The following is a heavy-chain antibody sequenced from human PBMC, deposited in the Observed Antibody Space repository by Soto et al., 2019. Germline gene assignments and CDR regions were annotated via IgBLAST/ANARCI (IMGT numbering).Heavy chain of an antibody. CDR1: GGSVSSNTAA. Sequence: SQTLSLTCAISGGSVSSNTAAWNWIRPSPSRGLEWLGRTYYRSNWRHDYAVSVKSRITVNPDTSKNHFSLQLNSVTPDDTAVYYCARGVAGSGFDLWGQGTLVTVSS. CDR2: TYYRSNWRH. D-gene: IGHD6-19*01. CDR3: ARGVAGSGFDL. J-gene: IGHJ4*02. V-gene: IGHV6-1*01.